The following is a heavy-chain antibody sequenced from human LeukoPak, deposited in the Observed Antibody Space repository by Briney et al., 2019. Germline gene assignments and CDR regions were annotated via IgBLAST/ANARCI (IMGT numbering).Heavy chain of an antibody. D-gene: IGHD5-12*01. CDR2: ISGGGGTT. CDR3: AKDSGWLRFHY. V-gene: IGHV3-23*01. Sequence: GGSLRLSCAASGFTFSNYGINWVRQAPGKGLEWVSAISGGGGTTYYADSVKGRFTISRDNSKSTLYLEMNSLRAEDAAVYYCAKDSGWLRFHYWGQGTLVTVSS. CDR1: GFTFSNYG. J-gene: IGHJ4*02.